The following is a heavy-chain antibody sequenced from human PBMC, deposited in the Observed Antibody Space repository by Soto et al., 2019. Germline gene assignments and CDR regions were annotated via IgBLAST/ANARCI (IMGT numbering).Heavy chain of an antibody. Sequence: SETLSLTCAVQGGSFSGYIWTWIRQPPGKGLQWIGQINHSGSTYYNPSLKSRVTISLFTSNDQFSLELDSVTAADTAVYYCARQGFGATHGLVDVWGQGTTVTVSS. CDR3: ARQGFGATHGLVDV. V-gene: IGHV4-34*01. J-gene: IGHJ6*02. CDR2: INHSGST. D-gene: IGHD3-10*01. CDR1: GGSFSGYI.